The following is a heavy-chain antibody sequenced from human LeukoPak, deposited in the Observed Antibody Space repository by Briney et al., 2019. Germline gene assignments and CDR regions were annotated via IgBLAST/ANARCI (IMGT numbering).Heavy chain of an antibody. CDR1: GFTFSSYG. CDR2: IRYDRNNK. Sequence: GGSLRLSCAASGFTFSSYGMHWVRQAPGKGLEWVAFIRYDRNNKYYVDSVKGRFTISRDNSKNTLFLQMNSLRAEDTAVYYCAKVGLNYYDISGYIYYWGQGTLVTVAS. V-gene: IGHV3-30*02. D-gene: IGHD3-22*01. J-gene: IGHJ4*02. CDR3: AKVGLNYYDISGYIYY.